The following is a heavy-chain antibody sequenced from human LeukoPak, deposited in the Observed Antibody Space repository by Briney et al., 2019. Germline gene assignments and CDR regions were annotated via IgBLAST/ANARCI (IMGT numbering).Heavy chain of an antibody. CDR2: VTGSGGGT. Sequence: PGGSLRLSCAASGFTFSSYAMSWVRQAPGKGLEWVSGVTGSGGGTYYADSVKGRFTISRDNSKSTLYLQMNSLRVDDTAIYYCAKDRWGYYGSGSYLDYWGQGTLVTVSS. CDR3: AKDRWGYYGSGSYLDY. CDR1: GFTFSSYA. V-gene: IGHV3-23*01. J-gene: IGHJ4*02. D-gene: IGHD3-10*01.